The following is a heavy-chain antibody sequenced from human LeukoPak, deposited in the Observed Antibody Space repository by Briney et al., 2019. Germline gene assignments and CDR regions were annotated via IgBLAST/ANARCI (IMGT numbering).Heavy chain of an antibody. CDR2: INHSGST. D-gene: IGHD6-13*01. J-gene: IGHJ5*02. Sequence: SETLSLTCAVYGGSFSGYYWSWTRQPPGKGLEWIGEINHSGSTNYNPSLKSRVTISVDTSKNHFSLKLSSVTAADTAVYYCARGPSSSSWYHWFDPWGQGTLVTVSS. CDR3: ARGPSSSSWYHWFDP. CDR1: GGSFSGYY. V-gene: IGHV4-34*01.